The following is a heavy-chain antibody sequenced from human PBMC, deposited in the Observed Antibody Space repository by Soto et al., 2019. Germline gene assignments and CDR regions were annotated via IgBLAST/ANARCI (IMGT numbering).Heavy chain of an antibody. D-gene: IGHD2-8*01. J-gene: IGHJ4*02. Sequence: PGGSLRLSCAASGFTFSSYAMSWVRQAPGKGLEWVSAISGSGGSTYYADSVKGRFTISRDNSKNTLYLQMNSLRAEDTAVYYCAKPVLMVYAHYDLSDYWGQGTQVTVSS. CDR2: ISGSGGST. CDR1: GFTFSSYA. CDR3: AKPVLMVYAHYDLSDY. V-gene: IGHV3-23*01.